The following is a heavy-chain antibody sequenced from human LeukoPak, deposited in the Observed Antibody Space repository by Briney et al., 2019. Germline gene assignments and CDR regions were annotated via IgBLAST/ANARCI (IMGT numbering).Heavy chain of an antibody. V-gene: IGHV4-39*07. CDR2: IYNSGST. CDR1: GASISSSAWY. Sequence: PSETLSLTCTVSGASISSSAWYWGWIRQPPGKGLEWIGIIYNSGSTYYNPSLKSRVTISVDTSKNQFSLKLSSVTAADTAVYYCARDHPPADWGQGTLVTVSS. J-gene: IGHJ4*02. CDR3: ARDHPPAD.